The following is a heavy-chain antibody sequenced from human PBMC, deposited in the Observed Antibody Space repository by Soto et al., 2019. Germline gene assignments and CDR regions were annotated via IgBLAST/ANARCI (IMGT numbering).Heavy chain of an antibody. V-gene: IGHV4-30-2*01. J-gene: IGHJ2*01. CDR1: GGSISSGGYS. CDR2: IYQSGST. D-gene: IGHD3-22*01. CDR3: ARQSRSSLYYSSSYSQYWSLAL. Sequence: SETLSLTCAVSGGSISSGGYSWSWIRQPPGKGLEWIGYIYQSGSTYYNPSLKSRVTISVDRSKNQFALKLSSVTGADAAVYYCARQSRSSLYYSSSYSQYWSLALWSRGFLVPGSS.